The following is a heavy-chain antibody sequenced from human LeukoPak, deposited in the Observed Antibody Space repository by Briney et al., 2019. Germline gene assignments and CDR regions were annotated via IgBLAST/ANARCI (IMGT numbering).Heavy chain of an antibody. V-gene: IGHV4-30-4*01. Sequence: SETLSLTCTVSGGSVSSVVYYWSWLRQPPGQGLEWVGYIYYSGITYYNPSLRSRVTISVDTSKNQFSLRLTSVTAADTAVYYCAREIQKFTGTPADYWGQGTLVTVSS. CDR3: AREIQKFTGTPADY. CDR1: GGSVSSVVYY. CDR2: IYYSGIT. D-gene: IGHD2-8*02. J-gene: IGHJ4*02.